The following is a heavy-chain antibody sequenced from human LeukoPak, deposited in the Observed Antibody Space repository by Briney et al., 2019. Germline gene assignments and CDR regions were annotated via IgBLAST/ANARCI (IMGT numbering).Heavy chain of an antibody. CDR3: ARDGTARYGSGVFDY. D-gene: IGHD3-10*01. Sequence: GGSLRLSCAAPGFTFSSYGMHWVRQAPGKGLEWVAVIWYDGSNKYYADSVKGRFTSSRDNSKNTPDLQMNSLRAEDTAVYYCARDGTARYGSGVFDYWGQGTLVTVSS. J-gene: IGHJ4*02. CDR1: GFTFSSYG. V-gene: IGHV3-33*01. CDR2: IWYDGSNK.